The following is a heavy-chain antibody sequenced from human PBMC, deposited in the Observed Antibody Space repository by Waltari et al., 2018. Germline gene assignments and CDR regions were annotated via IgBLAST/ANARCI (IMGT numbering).Heavy chain of an antibody. CDR1: GITFHNYG. J-gene: IGHJ5*02. D-gene: IGHD3-22*01. V-gene: IGHV3-20*04. CDR3: ARDYYYDSSGYYGLDP. Sequence: EVQVVESGGGVVRPGGSLRPSCTASGITFHNYGLHWVRQGPGKGLEWVCGIHWNGDSASYADSVKGRFTISRDNAENSLHLQMNSLTAEDTALYFCARDYYYDSSGYYGLDPWGQGTLVTVS. CDR2: IHWNGDSA.